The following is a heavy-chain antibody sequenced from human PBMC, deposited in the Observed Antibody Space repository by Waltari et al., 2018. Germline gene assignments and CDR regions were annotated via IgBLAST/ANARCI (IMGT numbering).Heavy chain of an antibody. CDR2: IHVNGNT. CDR1: GGSISSATDY. CDR3: ARDSYYYDGSGYPAR. Sequence: QVQLQESGPGLVKPAQTLSLSCTVSGGSISSATDYWSWIRQPAGKGLEWIGRIHVNGNTNYNPSLISRVTISVDTSRNQFFLTVNSVTAADTAMYYCARDSYYYDGSGYPARWGQGTRVTVSS. D-gene: IGHD3-22*01. V-gene: IGHV4-61*02. J-gene: IGHJ4*02.